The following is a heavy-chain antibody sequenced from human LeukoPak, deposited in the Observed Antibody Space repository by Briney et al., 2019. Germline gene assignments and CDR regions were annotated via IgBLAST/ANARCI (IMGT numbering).Heavy chain of an antibody. D-gene: IGHD1-26*01. CDR2: IWYDGSNK. J-gene: IGHJ4*02. V-gene: IGHV3-33*08. Sequence: PGGSLRLSCAASGNYWMHWVRQAPGKGLEWVAVIWYDGSNKYYADSVKGRFTISRDNSKDTLYLQMNSLRAEDTAVYYCATDRNSGKYYDYWGQGTLVTVSS. CDR3: ATDRNSGKYYDY. CDR1: GNYW.